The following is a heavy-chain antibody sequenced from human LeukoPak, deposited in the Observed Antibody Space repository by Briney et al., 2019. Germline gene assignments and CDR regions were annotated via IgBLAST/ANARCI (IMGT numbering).Heavy chain of an antibody. D-gene: IGHD6-13*01. CDR1: GGSISSGGYY. CDR2: IYYSGST. CDR3: ARWMYSSSWYYVDY. Sequence: SSQTLSLTCTVSGGSISSGGYYWSWIRQHPGKGLEWIGYIYYSGSTYYNPSLKSRVTISVDTSKNQFSLKLSSVTAADTAVYYCARWMYSSSWYYVDYWGQGTLVTVSP. J-gene: IGHJ4*02. V-gene: IGHV4-31*03.